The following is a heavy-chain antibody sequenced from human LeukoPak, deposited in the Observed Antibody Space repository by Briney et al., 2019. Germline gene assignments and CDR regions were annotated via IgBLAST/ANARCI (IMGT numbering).Heavy chain of an antibody. CDR1: GGTFSSYA. Sequence: SVKVSCKASGGTFSSYAISWVRQAPGQGLEWMGGIIPIFGTANYAQTFQGRVTITTDESTSTAYMELSSLRSEDTAVYYCARDFGYSSSWYYYYMDVWGKGTTVTVSS. CDR2: IIPIFGTA. V-gene: IGHV1-69*05. J-gene: IGHJ6*03. D-gene: IGHD6-13*01. CDR3: ARDFGYSSSWYYYYMDV.